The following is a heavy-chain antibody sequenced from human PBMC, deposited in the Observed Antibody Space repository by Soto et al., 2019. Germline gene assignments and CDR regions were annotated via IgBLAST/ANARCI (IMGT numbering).Heavy chain of an antibody. V-gene: IGHV3-30*19. Sequence: QVHLVESGGGVVQPGTSLRVSCVGSGFTFRSYVIHWVRQAPGKGLEWVALTSYDGRDKYYADSVRGRFTISRDNFRNTVDLQMDSLKLEDTALYYCARWGTTGGLDVWGQGTLVSVSS. D-gene: IGHD3-16*01. CDR3: ARWGTTGGLDV. CDR1: GFTFRSYV. CDR2: TSYDGRDK. J-gene: IGHJ1*01.